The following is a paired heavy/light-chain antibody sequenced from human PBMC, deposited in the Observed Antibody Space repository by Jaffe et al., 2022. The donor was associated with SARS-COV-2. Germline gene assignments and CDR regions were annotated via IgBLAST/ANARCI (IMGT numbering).Light chain of an antibody. CDR1: QSLLHSDGKTY. CDR3: MQSIQLPPT. V-gene: IGKV2D-29*01. Sequence: DIVMTQTPLSLSVTPGQPASISCKSSQSLLHSDGKTYLYWYLQKPGQPPQLLIYEVSNRFSGVPDRFSGSGSGTDFTLKISRVEAEDVGVYYCMQSIQLPPTFGQGTRLEIK. J-gene: IGKJ5*01. CDR2: EVS.
Heavy chain of an antibody. J-gene: IGHJ6*02. CDR3: ARPGPHCSSTSCYTGYYYYYYGMDV. V-gene: IGHV3-30-3*01. D-gene: IGHD2-2*02. CDR2: ISYDGSNK. Sequence: QVQLVESGGGVVQPGRSLRLSCAASGFTFSSYAMHWVRQAPGKGLEWVAVISYDGSNKYYADSVKGRFTISRDNSKNTLYLQMNSLRAEDTAVYYCARPGPHCSSTSCYTGYYYYYYGMDVWGQGTTVTVSS. CDR1: GFTFSSYA.